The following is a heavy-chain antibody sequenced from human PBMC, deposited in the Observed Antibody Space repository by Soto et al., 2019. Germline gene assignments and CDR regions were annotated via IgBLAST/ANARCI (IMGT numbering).Heavy chain of an antibody. V-gene: IGHV3-30*03. J-gene: IGHJ4*02. D-gene: IGHD5-12*01. CDR3: ARVPTGRYSGWNY. Sequence: PCGCPSLSCAPARFTFVSYSMQWVRKAPGEGLEWVAVISSEGTNKYCADSVKGRFTISRDNSKNTVYLKMNSLRGADTAVYYGARVPTGRYSGWNYWGKGTLV. CDR1: RFTFVSYS. CDR2: ISSEGTNK.